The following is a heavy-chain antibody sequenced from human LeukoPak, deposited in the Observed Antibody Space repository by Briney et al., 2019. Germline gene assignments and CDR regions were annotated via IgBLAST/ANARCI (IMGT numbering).Heavy chain of an antibody. CDR1: GFTFSTYG. D-gene: IGHD1-26*01. CDR2: ISYDGSNK. Sequence: GGSLRLSCAASGFTFSTYGMHWVRQAPGRGLAWVAVISYDGSNKYYADSVKGRFTISRDNSKNTLYLQMNSLGAEDTAVYYCAKVFFSGSYYAASDYWGQGTLVTVSS. V-gene: IGHV3-30*18. CDR3: AKVFFSGSYYAASDY. J-gene: IGHJ4*02.